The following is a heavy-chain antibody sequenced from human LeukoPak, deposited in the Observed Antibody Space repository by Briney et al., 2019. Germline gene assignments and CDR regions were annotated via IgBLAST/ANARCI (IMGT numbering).Heavy chain of an antibody. V-gene: IGHV1-2*02. J-gene: IGHJ4*02. D-gene: IGHD2-2*01. CDR3: ASGDCSSTSCYSF. CDR1: GYTFTGYY. Sequence: ASVKVSCKASGYTFTGYYMHWVRQAPGQGVEWMGWINPNSGGTNYAQKFQGRVTITRNTSISTAYMEVSSLRSEDTAVYYCASGDCSSTSCYSFWGQGTLVTVSS. CDR2: INPNSGGT.